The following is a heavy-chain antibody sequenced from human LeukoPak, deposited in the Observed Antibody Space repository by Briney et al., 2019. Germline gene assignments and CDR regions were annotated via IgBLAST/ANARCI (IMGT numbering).Heavy chain of an antibody. D-gene: IGHD3-9*01. J-gene: IGHJ4*02. V-gene: IGHV4-34*01. Sequence: KPSETLSLTCAVYGGSFSGYYWSWIRQPPGKGLEWVGEINHSGSTNYNPSLKSRVTISVDTSKNQFSLKLSSVTAADTAVYYCARGPPYYYDILTGYYLADYWGQGTLVTVSS. CDR3: ARGPPYYYDILTGYYLADY. CDR2: INHSGST. CDR1: GGSFSGYY.